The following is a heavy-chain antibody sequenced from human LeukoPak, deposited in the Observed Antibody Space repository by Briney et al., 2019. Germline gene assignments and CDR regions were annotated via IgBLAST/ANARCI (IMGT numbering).Heavy chain of an antibody. Sequence: PGGSLRLSCVASGFTFSSYWMSWVRQAPGKGLEWVANIKQDGSEKYYVDSVKGRFTISRDNAKNSLYLQMNSLRAEDTAVYYCARDIRYFDWSQRGVDAFDIWGQGTMVTVSS. J-gene: IGHJ3*02. D-gene: IGHD3-9*01. CDR1: GFTFSSYW. V-gene: IGHV3-7*01. CDR2: IKQDGSEK. CDR3: ARDIRYFDWSQRGVDAFDI.